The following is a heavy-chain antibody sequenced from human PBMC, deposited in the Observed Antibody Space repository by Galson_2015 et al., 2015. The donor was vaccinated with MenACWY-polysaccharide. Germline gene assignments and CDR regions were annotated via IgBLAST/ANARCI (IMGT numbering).Heavy chain of an antibody. Sequence: ISGDSVSNYSAAWNWIRQSPSRGLEWLGRTYYRSKWYNDYAVSVKSRITINPDTSKKQFSLQLNSVTPEDTAVYYCARENSYHYVMDVWGQGTTVTVSS. V-gene: IGHV6-1*01. J-gene: IGHJ6*02. CDR1: GDSVSNYSAA. CDR2: TYYRSKWYN. CDR3: ARENSYHYVMDV.